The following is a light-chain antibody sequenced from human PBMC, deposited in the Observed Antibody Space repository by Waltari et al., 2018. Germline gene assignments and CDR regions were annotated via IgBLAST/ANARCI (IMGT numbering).Light chain of an antibody. V-gene: IGLV4-69*01. J-gene: IGLJ3*02. CDR2: VNSDGSY. CDR3: QTWGTDIRV. CDR1: SGHSPYA. Sequence: QLVLTQSSSASASLGASVKLTCTLSSGHSPYATALPQQRPGQSPRYLMKVNSDGSYNKGDGIPDRFSGSSSGSERYLTISSLQSDDEADYHCQTWGTDIRVFGGGTKVTVL.